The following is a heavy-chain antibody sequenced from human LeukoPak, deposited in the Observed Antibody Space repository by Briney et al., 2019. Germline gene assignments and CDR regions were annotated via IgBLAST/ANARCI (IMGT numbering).Heavy chain of an antibody. V-gene: IGHV3-21*06. Sequence: GGSLRLSCAASDLSFSLHNMNWVRQAPGKGLQWVSYINSDNMYVFYADSVKGRFTISRDNAKNSLYLQMNSLRVEDTGVYYCARGQISGEGYSGNDLDYWGQGVLVTVSS. CDR3: ARGQISGEGYSGNDLDY. J-gene: IGHJ4*02. D-gene: IGHD5-12*01. CDR2: INSDNMYV. CDR1: DLSFSLHN.